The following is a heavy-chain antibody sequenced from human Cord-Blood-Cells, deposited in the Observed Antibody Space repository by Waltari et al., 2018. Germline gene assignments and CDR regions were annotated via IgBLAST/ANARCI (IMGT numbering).Heavy chain of an antibody. Sequence: EVQLVESGEGLVQPGGSLRLSCAASGFTLRSYALHWVRQAPGKGLEYVSAISSNGGSTYYADSVKGRFTISRDNSKNTLYLQMGSLRAEDMAVYYCVREGMSEAFDIWGQGTMVTVSS. CDR2: ISSNGGST. CDR3: VREGMSEAFDI. D-gene: IGHD3-10*01. V-gene: IGHV3-64*02. J-gene: IGHJ3*02. CDR1: GFTLRSYA.